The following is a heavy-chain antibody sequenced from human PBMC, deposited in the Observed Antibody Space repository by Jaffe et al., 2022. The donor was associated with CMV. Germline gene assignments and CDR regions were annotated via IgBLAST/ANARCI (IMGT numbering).Heavy chain of an antibody. CDR2: ISGSGGST. V-gene: IGHV3-23*01. CDR1: GFTFSSYA. CDR3: AKGYDTQLGDWDHYYYYYGMDV. D-gene: IGHD3-9*01. Sequence: EVQLLESGGGLVQPGGSLRLSCAASGFTFSSYAMSWVRQAPGKGLEWVSAISGSGGSTYYADSVKGRFTISRDNSKNTLYLQMNSLRAEDTAVYYCAKGYDTQLGDWDHYYYYYGMDVWGQGTTVTVSS. J-gene: IGHJ6*02.